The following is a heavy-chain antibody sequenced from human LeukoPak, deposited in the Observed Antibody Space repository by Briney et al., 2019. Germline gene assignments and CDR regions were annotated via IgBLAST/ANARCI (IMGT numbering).Heavy chain of an antibody. CDR3: ARATLNYDFWSVDAFDI. D-gene: IGHD3-3*01. J-gene: IGHJ3*02. CDR1: GGSISSGSYY. CDR2: IYTSGST. Sequence: SETLSLTCTVSGGSISSGSYYWSWIRQPAGKGLEWIGRIYTSGSTNYNPSLKSRVTISVDTSKNQFSLKLSSVTAADTAVYYCARATLNYDFWSVDAFDIWGQGTMVTVSS. V-gene: IGHV4-61*02.